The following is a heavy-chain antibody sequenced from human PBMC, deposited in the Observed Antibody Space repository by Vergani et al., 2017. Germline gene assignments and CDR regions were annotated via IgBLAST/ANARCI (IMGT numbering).Heavy chain of an antibody. Sequence: EVQLVESGGGLVQPGRSLRLSCAASGFTFDDYAMHWVRQAPGKGLEWVSGHRWNSGSIGYADSVKGRFTISRDNDKNSLYLQMNSLRAEDTALYYCAKDMGSIVGATIXFDYWGQGTLVTVSS. D-gene: IGHD1-26*01. CDR3: AKDMGSIVGATIXFDY. J-gene: IGHJ4*02. CDR1: GFTFDDYA. CDR2: HRWNSGSI. V-gene: IGHV3-9*01.